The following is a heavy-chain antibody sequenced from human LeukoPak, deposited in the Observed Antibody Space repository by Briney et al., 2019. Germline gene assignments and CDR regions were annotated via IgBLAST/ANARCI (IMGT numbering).Heavy chain of an antibody. CDR3: ARGWSSDIVVVPAAPNWFDP. CDR1: GGSISNYY. J-gene: IGHJ5*02. Sequence: SETLSLTCTVSGGSISNYYWIWIRQPPGKGLEWIGYIYYSGNTNYNPSLKSRVTISVDTSKNQFSLKLTSVTAADTAVYYCARGWSSDIVVVPAAPNWFDPWGQGTLVTVSS. CDR2: IYYSGNT. D-gene: IGHD2-2*01. V-gene: IGHV4-59*01.